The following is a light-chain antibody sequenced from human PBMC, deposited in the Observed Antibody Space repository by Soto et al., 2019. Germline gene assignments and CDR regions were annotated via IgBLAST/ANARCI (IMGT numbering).Light chain of an antibody. Sequence: AIRMTQSPSSLSASTGDRVTITCRASQGISSYLAWYQQKPGKAPKLLIYAASTLQSGVPSRFSGSGSGTDFTLTITSLQPEDLATYYCQQSFSTLITFGQGTRLEIK. CDR2: AAS. CDR3: QQSFSTLIT. CDR1: QGISSY. V-gene: IGKV1-8*01. J-gene: IGKJ5*01.